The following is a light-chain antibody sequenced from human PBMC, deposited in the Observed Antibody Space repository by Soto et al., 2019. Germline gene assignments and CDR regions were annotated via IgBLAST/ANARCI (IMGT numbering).Light chain of an antibody. CDR2: DAS. Sequence: IQMTQSPATLSASVGVSVTITCLASQSISHWLAWYQQKPGKAPKFLIYDASSLESGVPSRFSGSGSGTEFTLTISSLQPDDFATYYCQQYDSVLGTFGPGTKVDIK. CDR3: QQYDSVLGT. V-gene: IGKV1-5*01. CDR1: QSISHW. J-gene: IGKJ1*01.